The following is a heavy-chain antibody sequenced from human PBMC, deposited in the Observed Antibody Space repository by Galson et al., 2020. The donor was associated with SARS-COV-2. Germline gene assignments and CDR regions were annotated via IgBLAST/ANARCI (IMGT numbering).Heavy chain of an antibody. J-gene: IGHJ4*02. CDR2: ISYDGSNK. D-gene: IGHD3-9*01. CDR1: GFTFSSYA. CDR3: ARDSFDSTYYFDY. V-gene: IGHV3-30*04. Sequence: GGSLRLSCAASGFTFSSYAMHWVRQAPGKGLEWVAVISYDGSNKYYADSVKGRFTISRDNSKNTLYLQMNSLRAEDTAVYYCARDSFDSTYYFDYWGQGTLVTVSS.